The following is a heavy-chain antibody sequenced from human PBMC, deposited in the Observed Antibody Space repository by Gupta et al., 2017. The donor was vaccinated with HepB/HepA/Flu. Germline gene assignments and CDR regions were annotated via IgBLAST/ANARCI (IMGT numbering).Heavy chain of an antibody. D-gene: IGHD3-10*01. Sequence: QLQLQESGPGLVKPSETLSLTCTVSGGSISSSSYYWGWIRQPPGKGLEWIGSIYYSGSTYYNQSRKSRVTISVDTSKKQVARKLGSVTAAETAVYDCARVVLLWVGESRRDAFDIGGQGTMVTVSS. CDR1: GGSISSSSYY. V-gene: IGHV4-39*01. J-gene: IGHJ3*02. CDR3: ARVVLLWVGESRRDAFDI. CDR2: IYYSGST.